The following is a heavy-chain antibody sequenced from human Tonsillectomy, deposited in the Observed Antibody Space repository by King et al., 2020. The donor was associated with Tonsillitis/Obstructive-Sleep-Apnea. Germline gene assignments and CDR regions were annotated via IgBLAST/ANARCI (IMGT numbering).Heavy chain of an antibody. CDR1: GFTFEDYA. D-gene: IGHD1-7*01. Sequence: VQLVESGGGLVQPGRSLRLSCAASGFTFEDYAMHWVRQAPGKGLEWVSGIIWNSGNIGYADSVKGRFTITRDNAKNYLYLQMNSLRAEDTALYYCAKDIGNYLDAFDIWGRGTMVTVSS. J-gene: IGHJ3*02. CDR2: IIWNSGNI. CDR3: AKDIGNYLDAFDI. V-gene: IGHV3-9*01.